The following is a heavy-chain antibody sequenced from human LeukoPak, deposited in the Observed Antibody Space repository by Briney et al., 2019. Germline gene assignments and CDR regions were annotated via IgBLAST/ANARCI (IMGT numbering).Heavy chain of an antibody. V-gene: IGHV1-24*01. D-gene: IGHD3-9*01. CDR2: FDPGSGEI. CDR1: GYSITELS. J-gene: IGHJ4*02. Sequence: HRASVTVSCKVSGYSITELSTHWVRQAPGKGLEWMGGFDPGSGEIIYEQTFQDRVTMTEDTSTDTAYMELSSLRSEDTALYYCATGTHYDLLPFWGQGTLVTVSS. CDR3: ATGTHYDLLPF.